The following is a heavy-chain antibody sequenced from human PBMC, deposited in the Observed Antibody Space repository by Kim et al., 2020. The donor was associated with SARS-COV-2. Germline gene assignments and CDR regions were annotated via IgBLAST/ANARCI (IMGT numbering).Heavy chain of an antibody. Sequence: GGSLRLSCAASGFTFSSYAMSWVRQAPGKGLEWVSAISGSGGSTYYADSVKGRFTISRDNSKNTLYLQMNSLRAEDTAVYYCAKSVSSGDWDAWPYYFDYWGQGTLVTVSS. V-gene: IGHV3-23*01. J-gene: IGHJ4*02. D-gene: IGHD3-22*01. CDR2: ISGSGGST. CDR1: GFTFSSYA. CDR3: AKSVSSGDWDAWPYYFDY.